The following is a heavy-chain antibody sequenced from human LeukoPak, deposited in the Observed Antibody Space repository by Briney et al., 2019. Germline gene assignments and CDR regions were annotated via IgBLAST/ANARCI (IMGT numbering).Heavy chain of an antibody. V-gene: IGHV3-30-3*01. Sequence: EGSLRLSCAASGFTFSSYAMHWVRQAPGKGLEWVAVISYDGSNKYYADSVKGRFTISRDNSKNTLYLQMNSLRAEDTAVYYCARDRPQEKIAALKDWFDPWGQGTLVTVSS. CDR3: ARDRPQEKIAALKDWFDP. CDR1: GFTFSSYA. J-gene: IGHJ5*02. D-gene: IGHD6-13*01. CDR2: ISYDGSNK.